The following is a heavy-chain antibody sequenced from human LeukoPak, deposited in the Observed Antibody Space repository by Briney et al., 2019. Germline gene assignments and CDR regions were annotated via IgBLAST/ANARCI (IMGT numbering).Heavy chain of an antibody. J-gene: IGHJ4*02. CDR1: GGSFSGYY. Sequence: PSETLSLTCAVYGGSFSGYYWSWIRQPPGKGLEWIGEINHSGSTNYNPSLKSRVTISVDTSKNQFSLKLSSVTAADTAVYYCARKSAYYYDSSGHPCFDYWGQGPLVTVSS. CDR3: ARKSAYYYDSSGHPCFDY. D-gene: IGHD3-22*01. V-gene: IGHV4-34*01. CDR2: INHSGST.